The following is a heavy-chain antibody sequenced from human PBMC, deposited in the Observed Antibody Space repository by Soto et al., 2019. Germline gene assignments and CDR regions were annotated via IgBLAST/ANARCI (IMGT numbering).Heavy chain of an antibody. V-gene: IGHV1-69*13. CDR2: IIPIFGTA. J-gene: IGHJ5*02. CDR3: ARDQTNVPAAGP. CDR1: GGTFSSCA. Sequence: ASVKVSCNASGGTFSSCAISGGRQAPGKGREWMGGIIPIFGTANYAQKFQGRVTITADESTSTAYMELSSLRSEDTAVYYCARDQTNVPAAGPWGQGTLVTVSS. D-gene: IGHD2-2*01.